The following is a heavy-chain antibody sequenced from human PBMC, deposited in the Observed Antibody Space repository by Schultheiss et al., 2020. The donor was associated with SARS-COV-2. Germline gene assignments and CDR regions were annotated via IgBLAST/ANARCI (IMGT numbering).Heavy chain of an antibody. CDR2: ISAYNGNT. CDR1: GYTFTSYG. D-gene: IGHD1-1*01. V-gene: IGHV1-18*01. J-gene: IGHJ6*02. Sequence: ASVKVSCKASGYTFTSYGISWVRQAPGQGLEWMGWISAYNGNTNYAQKFQGRVTMTRDTSISTAYMELSGLRSDDTAIYYCASELERRRINVWGQGTTVTVSS. CDR3: ASELERRRINV.